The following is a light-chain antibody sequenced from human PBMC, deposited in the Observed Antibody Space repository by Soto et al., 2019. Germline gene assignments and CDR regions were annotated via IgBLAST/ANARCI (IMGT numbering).Light chain of an antibody. CDR1: QSVSSN. CDR3: QQYNNWPFPSWT. J-gene: IGKJ1*01. Sequence: EIVMTQSPATLSVSPGERATLSCRASQSVSSNLAWYQQKPGQAPRLLIYGASTRATGIPARFSGSGSGTEFTLTLSSLQSEDFAVYYWQQYNNWPFPSWTFGQGTKVEIK. CDR2: GAS. V-gene: IGKV3-15*01.